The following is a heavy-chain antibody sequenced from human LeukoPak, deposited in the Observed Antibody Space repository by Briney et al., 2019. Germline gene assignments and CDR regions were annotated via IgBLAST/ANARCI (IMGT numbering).Heavy chain of an antibody. CDR2: IKQDGSEK. J-gene: IGHJ3*02. V-gene: IGHV3-7*03. CDR1: GFTFSSYA. CDR3: ATANSGYGTGAFDI. D-gene: IGHD5-12*01. Sequence: QPGGSLRLSCAASGFTFSSYAMSWVRQAPGKGLEWVANIKQDGSEKYYVDSVKGRFTISRDNAKNSLYLQMNSLRAEDTAVYYCATANSGYGTGAFDIWGQGTMVTVSS.